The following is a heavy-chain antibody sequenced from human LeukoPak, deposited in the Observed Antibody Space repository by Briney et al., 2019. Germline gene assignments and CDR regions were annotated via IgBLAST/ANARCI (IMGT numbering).Heavy chain of an antibody. CDR1: GGTFNSYA. V-gene: IGHV1-69*05. CDR2: IIPRLGTT. CDR3: AADGTD. Sequence: GSSVKVSCKTSGGTFNSYAINWVRQAPGQGLEWIGGIIPRLGTTKYIQKVQGRMTITTDESTTTAYMELSSLRSEDTAVYYCAADGTDWGQGTLVTVSS. J-gene: IGHJ4*02.